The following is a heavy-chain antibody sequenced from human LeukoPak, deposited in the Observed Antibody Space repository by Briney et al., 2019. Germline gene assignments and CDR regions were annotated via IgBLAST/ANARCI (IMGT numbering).Heavy chain of an antibody. V-gene: IGHV3-20*04. D-gene: IGHD6-13*01. CDR2: INWNGGST. CDR1: GFTFDDYG. CDR3: AKDILGTAAGLFDY. J-gene: IGHJ4*02. Sequence: GGSLRLSCAASGFTFDDYGMSWVRQAPGKGLEWVSGINWNGGSTGYADSVKGRFTISRDNSKNSLYLQMNSLRAEDTALYYCAKDILGTAAGLFDYWGQGTLVTVSS.